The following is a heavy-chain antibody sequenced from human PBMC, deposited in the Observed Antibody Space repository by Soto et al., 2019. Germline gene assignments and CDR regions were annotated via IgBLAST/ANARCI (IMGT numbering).Heavy chain of an antibody. CDR2: IYYSGST. CDR3: ARFGGATTFDY. D-gene: IGHD1-26*01. Sequence: LSLTCTVSGGSISSYYWSWIRQPPGKGLEWIGYIYYSGSTNYNPSLKSRVTISVDTSKNQFSLKLSSVTAADTAVYYCARFGGATTFDYWGQGTLVTVSS. CDR1: GGSISSYY. J-gene: IGHJ4*02. V-gene: IGHV4-59*01.